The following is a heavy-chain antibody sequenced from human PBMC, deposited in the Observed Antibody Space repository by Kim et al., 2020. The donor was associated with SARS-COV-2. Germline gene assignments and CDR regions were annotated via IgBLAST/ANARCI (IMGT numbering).Heavy chain of an antibody. CDR2: IYYSGST. Sequence: SETLSLTCTVSGISISSNSYYWGWIRQPPGKGLEWIGGIYYSGSTYYNSSLKSRVTISVDTSKNQFSLKLWSLIAADTAVYYCAKVFTRGAFDIWGQGTMVTVSS. D-gene: IGHD2-2*01. CDR3: AKVFTRGAFDI. CDR1: GISISSNSYY. V-gene: IGHV4-39*01. J-gene: IGHJ3*02.